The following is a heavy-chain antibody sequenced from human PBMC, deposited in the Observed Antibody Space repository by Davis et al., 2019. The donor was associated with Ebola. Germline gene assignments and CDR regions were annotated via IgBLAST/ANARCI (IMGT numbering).Heavy chain of an antibody. D-gene: IGHD6-13*01. Sequence: SQTLSLTCAVYGGSFSDYYWSWIRQPPGKGLEWIGEINHSGSTNYNPSLKSRVTILIDASKNQLSLKLRSVTAADTAVYYCARGALIAAAGTGKDFDYWGQGTLVTVSS. CDR1: GGSFSDYY. V-gene: IGHV4-34*01. CDR2: INHSGST. J-gene: IGHJ4*02. CDR3: ARGALIAAAGTGKDFDY.